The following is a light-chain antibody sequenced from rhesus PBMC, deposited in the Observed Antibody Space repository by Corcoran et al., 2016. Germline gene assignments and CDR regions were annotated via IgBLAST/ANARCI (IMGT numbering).Light chain of an antibody. CDR2: KAS. CDR3: LQYSSSPLT. Sequence: DIQMTQSPSSLSASVGDTVTITCRASQTISSWLDWYQQKPGKAPKFLFYKASILHSGVPSRFSGSGSGTDFTLTISSLQPEDFATYYCLQYSSSPLTFGLGTKLDIK. V-gene: IGKV1-22*01. J-gene: IGKJ3*01. CDR1: QTISSW.